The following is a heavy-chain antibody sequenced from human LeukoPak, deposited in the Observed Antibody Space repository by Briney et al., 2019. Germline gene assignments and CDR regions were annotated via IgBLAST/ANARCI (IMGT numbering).Heavy chain of an antibody. CDR1: GGSISSYY. J-gene: IGHJ6*03. CDR3: ARDRWEYRSSSGDYYYYMDV. V-gene: IGHV4-4*07. D-gene: IGHD6-6*01. CDR2: IYTSGST. Sequence: SETLSLTCTVSGGSISSYYWSWIRQPAGKGLEWIGRIYTSGSTNYNPSLKSRVTMSVDTSKNQFSLKLSSVTAADTAVYYCARDRWEYRSSSGDYYYYMDVWGKGTTVTVSS.